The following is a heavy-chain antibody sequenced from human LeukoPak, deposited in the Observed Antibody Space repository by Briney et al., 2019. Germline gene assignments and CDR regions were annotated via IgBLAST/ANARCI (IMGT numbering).Heavy chain of an antibody. D-gene: IGHD6-13*01. Sequence: SETLSLTCAVYGGSFSGYYWSWIRQPPGKGLEWIGEINHSGSTNYNPSLKSRVTISVDTSKNQFSLKLSSVTAADTAVYYCARDRGSSWHPGDYYFDYWGQGTLVTVSS. V-gene: IGHV4-34*01. CDR3: ARDRGSSWHPGDYYFDY. J-gene: IGHJ4*02. CDR1: GGSFSGYY. CDR2: INHSGST.